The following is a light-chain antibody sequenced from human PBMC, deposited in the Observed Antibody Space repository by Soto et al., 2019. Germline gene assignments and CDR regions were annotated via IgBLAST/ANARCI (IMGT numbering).Light chain of an antibody. Sequence: EIVLTQSPGTLSLSPGERATLSCRASQSVSSSYLAWYQQKPGQAPRLLIYGASSRATGIPDRFSGSGSGTDFTLTISRLEPEDFAVYYCQQVLGQGTKVDIK. CDR3: QQV. J-gene: IGKJ1*01. CDR1: QSVSSSY. V-gene: IGKV3-20*01. CDR2: GAS.